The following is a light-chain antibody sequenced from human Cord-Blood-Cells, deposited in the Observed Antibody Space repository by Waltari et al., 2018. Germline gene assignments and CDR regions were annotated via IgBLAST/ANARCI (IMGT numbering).Light chain of an antibody. V-gene: IGKV3-11*01. CDR3: QQRSNWPPGGIT. Sequence: ELVLTQSPATLSSSPGERATLSCRASQSVSSYLAWYQQKPGQAPRLLIYDASNRATGIPARFSGSGSGTDFTLTISSLEPEDFAVYYCQQRSNWPPGGITFGQGTRLEIK. J-gene: IGKJ5*01. CDR2: DAS. CDR1: QSVSSY.